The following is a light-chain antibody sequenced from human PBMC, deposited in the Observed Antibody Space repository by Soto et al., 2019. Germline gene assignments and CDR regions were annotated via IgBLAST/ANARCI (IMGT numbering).Light chain of an antibody. CDR2: EVT. CDR1: SSDIGTYKY. Sequence: QSVLTQPASVSGSPGQSVTISCTGSSSDIGTYKYVSWYQHHPGKAPKLLIYEVTNRPSGVSDRFSGSKSGNTASLTISGLQADGEADYYCSSYAASFLRVFGSGTKVTV. CDR3: SSYAASFLRV. V-gene: IGLV2-14*01. J-gene: IGLJ1*01.